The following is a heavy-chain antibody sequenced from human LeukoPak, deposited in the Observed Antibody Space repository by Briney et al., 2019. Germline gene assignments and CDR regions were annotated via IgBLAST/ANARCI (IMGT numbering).Heavy chain of an antibody. V-gene: IGHV3-23*01. J-gene: IGHJ4*02. D-gene: IGHD2-21*01. CDR3: AKDYVVGSIDY. Sequence: PGGTLRLSCAASGFTFSSFAMSWIRQAPGKGLEWVSSIDKIGVGTYYADSVRGRFTISRDNSKNTLFLQMNSLRAEDSAVYYCAKDYVVGSIDYWDQGTLVTVSS. CDR2: IDKIGVGT. CDR1: GFTFSSFA.